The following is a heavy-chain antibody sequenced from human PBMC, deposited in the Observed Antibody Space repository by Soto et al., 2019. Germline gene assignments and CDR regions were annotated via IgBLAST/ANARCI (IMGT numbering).Heavy chain of an antibody. CDR2: ISPYNVDT. J-gene: IGHJ2*01. D-gene: IGHD5-12*01. Sequence: QVQLVQSGDEVKKPGASLNVSCKTSGYSFTTYGISWVRQAPGQGLEWMAWISPYNVDTSYAQRLQGRVTVTTDTSTSTAYMELRSLRSDDTAVYYCAREIWLQLSDWYFDLWGRGTLVTVSS. CDR3: AREIWLQLSDWYFDL. CDR1: GYSFTTYG. V-gene: IGHV1-18*04.